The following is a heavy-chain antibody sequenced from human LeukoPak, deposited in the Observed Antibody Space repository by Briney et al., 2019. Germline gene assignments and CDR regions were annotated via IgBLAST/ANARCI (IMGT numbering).Heavy chain of an antibody. CDR2: INWNGGST. D-gene: IGHD3-10*01. V-gene: IGHV3-20*04. J-gene: IGHJ5*02. CDR3: AKDRNPLLWFGEANWFDP. CDR1: GFTFDDYG. Sequence: GGSLRLSCAASGFTFDDYGMSWVRQAPGKVLEWVSGINWNGGSTGYADSVKGRFTISRDNSKNTLYLQMNSLRAEDTAVYYCAKDRNPLLWFGEANWFDPWGQGTRVTVSS.